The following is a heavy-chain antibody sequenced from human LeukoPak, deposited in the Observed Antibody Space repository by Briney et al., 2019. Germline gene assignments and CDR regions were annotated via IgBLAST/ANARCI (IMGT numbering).Heavy chain of an antibody. CDR2: ISGDGTTV. Sequence: GGSLRLFCAASGFTFTDYCMSWIRQAPGKGLEWVSYISGDGTTVHYSDSVKGRFTVSRDNAKNSLSLQMNSLRAEDTAIYYCAREDFYYSSEYWGQGTLVTVSS. CDR1: GFTFTDYC. D-gene: IGHD3-10*01. J-gene: IGHJ4*02. V-gene: IGHV3-11*04. CDR3: AREDFYYSSEY.